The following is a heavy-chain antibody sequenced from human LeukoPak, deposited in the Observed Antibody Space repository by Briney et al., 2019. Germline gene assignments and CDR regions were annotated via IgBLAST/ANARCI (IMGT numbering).Heavy chain of an antibody. D-gene: IGHD6-19*01. CDR2: INYDGSNE. J-gene: IGHJ4*02. V-gene: IGHV3-33*01. CDR1: GFTFSSHG. Sequence: GGSLRLSCAASGFTFSSHGMHWVRQAPGKGLEWVAVINYDGSNEDYGDSVKGRFTISRDKSKNTLHLQMNSLRAEDTAVYYCVRDRRSSGWYYFDSWGQGTLVTVSS. CDR3: VRDRRSSGWYYFDS.